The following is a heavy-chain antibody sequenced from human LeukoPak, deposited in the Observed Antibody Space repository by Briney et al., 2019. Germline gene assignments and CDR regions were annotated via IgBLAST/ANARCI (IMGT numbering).Heavy chain of an antibody. V-gene: IGHV1-3*01. D-gene: IGHD3-10*01. J-gene: IGHJ5*02. Sequence: ASVKVSCKASGYTFTSCAMHWVRQAPGQRLEWMGWINAGNGNTKYSQKFQGRVTITRDTSASTAYMELSSLRSEDTAVYYCARERDYGSRFDPWGQGTLVTVSS. CDR3: ARERDYGSRFDP. CDR1: GYTFTSCA. CDR2: INAGNGNT.